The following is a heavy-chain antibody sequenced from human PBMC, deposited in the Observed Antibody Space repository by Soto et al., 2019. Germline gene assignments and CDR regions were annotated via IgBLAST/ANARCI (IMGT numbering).Heavy chain of an antibody. CDR3: ARDLWGYCGVDCSPLAV. D-gene: IGHD2-21*02. J-gene: IGHJ6*04. V-gene: IGHV4-59*01. CDR1: GGSISSYY. Sequence: SQTLSLTCAVSGGSISSYYLRWIRKPPGKGLEWIGYLYNTGSTIYNPSLKSRVTISVDTSKNQFSLKMNSVTAADTAVYYCARDLWGYCGVDCSPLAVWGNGTTVTVSP. CDR2: LYNTGST.